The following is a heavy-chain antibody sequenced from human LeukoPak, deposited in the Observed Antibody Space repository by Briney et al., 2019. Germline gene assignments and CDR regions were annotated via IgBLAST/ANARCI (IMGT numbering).Heavy chain of an antibody. V-gene: IGHV4-61*01. CDR1: GYSISSGYY. Sequence: SETLSLTCAVSGYSISSGYYWGWIRQPPGKGLEWIGYIYYSGSTNYNPSLKSRVTISVDTSKNQFSLKLSSVTAEDTAVYYCARDPRETHHKGPTRLDVWGKGTTVTVSS. CDR2: IYYSGST. CDR3: ARDPRETHHKGPTRLDV. J-gene: IGHJ6*04. D-gene: IGHD1/OR15-1a*01.